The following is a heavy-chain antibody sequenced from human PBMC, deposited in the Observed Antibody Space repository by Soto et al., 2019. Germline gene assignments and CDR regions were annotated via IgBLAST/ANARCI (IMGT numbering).Heavy chain of an antibody. J-gene: IGHJ4*02. V-gene: IGHV4-30-4*01. Sequence: SSETLSLTCTVSGGSISSGDYYWSWIRQPPGKGLEWIGYIYYSGSTYYNPSLKSRVTISVDTSKNQFSLKLSSVTAADTAVYYCACSRGRITPSFDYWGQGTLVTVSS. CDR3: ACSRGRITPSFDY. CDR1: GGSISSGDYY. D-gene: IGHD2-15*01. CDR2: IYYSGST.